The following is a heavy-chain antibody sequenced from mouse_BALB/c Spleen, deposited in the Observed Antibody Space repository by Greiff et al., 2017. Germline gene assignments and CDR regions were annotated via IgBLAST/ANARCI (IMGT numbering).Heavy chain of an antibody. J-gene: IGHJ2*01. V-gene: IGHV14-4*02. CDR3: NAYRYDEGFDY. D-gene: IGHD2-14*01. CDR2: IDPENGDT. CDR1: GFNIKDYY. Sequence: EVQLVESGAELVRSGASVKLSCTASGFNIKDYYMHWVKQRPEQGLEWIGWIDPENGDTEYAPKFQGKATMTADTSSNTAYLQLSSLTSEDTAVYYCNAYRYDEGFDYWGQGTTLTVSS.